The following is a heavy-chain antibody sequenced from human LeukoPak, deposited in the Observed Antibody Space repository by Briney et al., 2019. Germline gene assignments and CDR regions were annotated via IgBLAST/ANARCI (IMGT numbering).Heavy chain of an antibody. CDR3: ARDQGNWNIDF. V-gene: IGHV3-48*04. CDR2: ISSTGTM. D-gene: IGHD1/OR15-1a*01. J-gene: IGHJ4*02. CDR1: GFTFSTCS. Sequence: GGSLRLSCAASGFTFSTCSMNWVRQAPGKGLEWVSYISSTGTMYYADSVKGRFTISRDNAKNSLYLQMNSLRAEDTAVYYCARDQGNWNIDFWGQGTLVTVSS.